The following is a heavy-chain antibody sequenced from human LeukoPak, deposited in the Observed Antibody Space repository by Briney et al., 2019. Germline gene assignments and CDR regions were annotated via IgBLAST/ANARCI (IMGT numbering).Heavy chain of an antibody. D-gene: IGHD6-19*01. Sequence: VRSLRLSCAASGFTFSSYGVHWVRQAPGKGLEWVAVISYDGSNEFYGDSVKGRFTISRDNSKNTLYLQMNSLRAEDTAVYYCAKGDTSGWYYFHYWGQGTLVTVSS. J-gene: IGHJ4*02. V-gene: IGHV3-30*18. CDR2: ISYDGSNE. CDR3: AKGDTSGWYYFHY. CDR1: GFTFSSYG.